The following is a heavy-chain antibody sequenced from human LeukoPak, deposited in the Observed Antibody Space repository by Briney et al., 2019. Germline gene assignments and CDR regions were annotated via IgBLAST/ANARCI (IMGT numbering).Heavy chain of an antibody. D-gene: IGHD7-27*01. Sequence: PSETLSLTCAVHGGSFSGYYWSWIRQPPGKGLEWIGEINHSGSTNYNPSLKSRVTISVDTSKNQFSLKLSSVTAADTAVYYCARLGPHDAFDIWGQGTMVTVSS. CDR3: ARLGPHDAFDI. J-gene: IGHJ3*02. V-gene: IGHV4-34*01. CDR1: GGSFSGYY. CDR2: INHSGST.